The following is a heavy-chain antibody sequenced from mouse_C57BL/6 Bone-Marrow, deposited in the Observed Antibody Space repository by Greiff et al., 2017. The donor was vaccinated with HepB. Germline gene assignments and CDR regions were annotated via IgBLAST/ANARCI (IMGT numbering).Heavy chain of an antibody. CDR1: GFTFSDYY. V-gene: IGHV5-12*01. D-gene: IGHD2-10*02. CDR3: ARRYGNYRWYFDV. CDR2: ISNGGGST. Sequence: EVQRVESGGGLVQPGGSLKLSCAASGFTFSDYYMYWVRQTPEKRLEWVAYISNGGGSTYYPDTVKGRFTISRDNDKNTLYLQMSRLKSEDTAMYYCARRYGNYRWYFDVWGTGTTVTVSS. J-gene: IGHJ1*03.